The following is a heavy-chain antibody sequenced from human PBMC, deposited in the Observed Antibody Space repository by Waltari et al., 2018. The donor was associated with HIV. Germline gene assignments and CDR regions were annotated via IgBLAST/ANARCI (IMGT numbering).Heavy chain of an antibody. J-gene: IGHJ4*01. V-gene: IGHV3-21*04. CDR3: VRDDPGYFPIDY. Sequence: ESGGGLVEPGGVPTPPWAASGFTLYQIRLNWVRRRPGKGLEWVGSLKRDGSEPSYGDRMEGRFTISRDNSANSAFLHIDRLSVDDSARYFCVRDDPGYFPIDYWGQGTLVTV. CDR2: LKRDGSEP. CDR1: GFTLYQIR. D-gene: IGHD2-21*01.